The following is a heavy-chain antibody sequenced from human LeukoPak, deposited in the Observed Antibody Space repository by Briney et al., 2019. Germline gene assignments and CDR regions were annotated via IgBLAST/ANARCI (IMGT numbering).Heavy chain of an antibody. J-gene: IGHJ6*02. CDR1: GGSFSGYY. D-gene: IGHD3-10*01. CDR2: INHSGST. Sequence: SETLSLTCAVYGGSFSGYYWSWIRQPPGKGLEWIGEINHSGSTNYNPSLKSRVTISVDTSKNQFSLKLSSVTAADTAVYYCARGGVAMVRGVIIPPYYYYGMDVWGQGTTVTVSS. V-gene: IGHV4-34*01. CDR3: ARGGVAMVRGVIIPPYYYYGMDV.